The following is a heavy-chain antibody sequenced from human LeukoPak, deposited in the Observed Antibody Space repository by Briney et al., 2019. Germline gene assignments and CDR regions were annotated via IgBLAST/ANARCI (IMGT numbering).Heavy chain of an antibody. J-gene: IGHJ4*02. CDR3: ARGRGQRKTPTSDY. CDR1: GGSFSGYY. Sequence: SETLSLTCAVYGGSFSGYYWSWIRQPPGKGLEWIGEINHSGSTNYNPSLKSRVTISVDTSKNQFSLKLSSVTAADTAVYYCARGRGQRKTPTSDYWGQGTLVTVSS. V-gene: IGHV4-34*01. D-gene: IGHD1-1*01. CDR2: INHSGST.